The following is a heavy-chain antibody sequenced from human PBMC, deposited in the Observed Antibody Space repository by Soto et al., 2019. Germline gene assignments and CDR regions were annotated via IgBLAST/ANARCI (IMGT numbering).Heavy chain of an antibody. D-gene: IGHD2-2*01. CDR2: ISGSGGGT. V-gene: IGHV3-23*01. Sequence: PGGSLRLSCAASGFTFSCYTMSWVRQAPGKGLEWVSAISGSGGGTYYADSAKGRFIISRDNSKNTLYLQMNTLRAEDTAVYYCAKATSGQMPRGDYFDYWGQGTLVTVSS. CDR3: AKATSGQMPRGDYFDY. J-gene: IGHJ4*02. CDR1: GFTFSCYT.